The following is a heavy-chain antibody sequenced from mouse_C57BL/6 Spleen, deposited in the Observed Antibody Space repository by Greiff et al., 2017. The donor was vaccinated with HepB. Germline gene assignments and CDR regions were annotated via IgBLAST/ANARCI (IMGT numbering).Heavy chain of an antibody. CDR2: IDPSDSYT. CDR1: GYTFTSYW. V-gene: IGHV1-59*01. Sequence: QVQLQQPGAELVRPGTSVKLSCKASGYTFTSYWMHWVKQRPGQGLEWIGVIDPSDSYTNYNQKFKGKATLTVDTSSSTAYMQLSSLTSEDSAVYYCARSAPRYDYDGGFAYWGQWTLVTVSA. D-gene: IGHD2-4*01. J-gene: IGHJ3*01. CDR3: ARSAPRYDYDGGFAY.